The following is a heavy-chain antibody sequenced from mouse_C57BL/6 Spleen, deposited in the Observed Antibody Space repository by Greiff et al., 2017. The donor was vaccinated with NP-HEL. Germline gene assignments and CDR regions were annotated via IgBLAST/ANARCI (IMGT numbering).Heavy chain of an antibody. D-gene: IGHD2-5*01. Sequence: VQLVESGPELVKPGASVKISCKASGYAFSSSWMNWVKQRPGKGLEWIGRIYPGDGDTNYNGKFKGKATLTADKSSSTAYMQLSSLTSEDSAVYFCAREGDYYSNPWFAYWGQGTLVTVSA. CDR2: IYPGDGDT. V-gene: IGHV1-82*01. CDR3: AREGDYYSNPWFAY. J-gene: IGHJ3*01. CDR1: GYAFSSSW.